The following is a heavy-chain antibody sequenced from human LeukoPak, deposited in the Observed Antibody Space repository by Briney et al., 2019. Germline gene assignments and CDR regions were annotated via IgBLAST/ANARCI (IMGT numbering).Heavy chain of an antibody. CDR2: IKQDGSEK. CDR1: GFTFSSYW. V-gene: IGHV3-7*01. CDR3: AARDYYGSGKQVDY. D-gene: IGHD3-10*01. Sequence: GGSLRLSCAASGFTFSSYWMSWVRQAPGKGLEWVANIKQDGSEKYYVDSVKGRFTVSRDNAKNSLYLQMNSLRAEDTAVYYCAARDYYGSGKQVDYWGQGTLVTVSS. J-gene: IGHJ4*02.